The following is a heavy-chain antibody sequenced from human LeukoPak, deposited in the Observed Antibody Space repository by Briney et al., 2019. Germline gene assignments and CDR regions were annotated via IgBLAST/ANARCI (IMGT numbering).Heavy chain of an antibody. Sequence: PGGSLRLSCVASGFSFGSYWMAWVRQAPGKGLEWVANMKHDGIEKYHVDSVKGRFTISRDNTKDSLYLQMNSLRVEDTAVYYCAREGREGYNYPALDFWGQGILVTVSS. CDR1: GFSFGSYW. CDR3: AREGREGYNYPALDF. J-gene: IGHJ4*02. V-gene: IGHV3-7*05. D-gene: IGHD5-24*01. CDR2: MKHDGIEK.